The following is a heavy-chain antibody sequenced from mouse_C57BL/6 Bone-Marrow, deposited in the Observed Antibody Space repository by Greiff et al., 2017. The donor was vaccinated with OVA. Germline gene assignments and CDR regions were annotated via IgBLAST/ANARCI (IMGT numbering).Heavy chain of an antibody. V-gene: IGHV1-76*01. Sequence: VQLQQSGAELVRPGASVKLSCKASGYTFTDYYINWVKQRPGQGLEWIARIYPGSGNTYYNEKFKGKATLTAEKSSSTAYMQLSSLTSEDSAVYFGARRGTGYYATDYWGQGTSVTVSS. D-gene: IGHD4-1*01. CDR1: GYTFTDYY. CDR3: ARRGTGYYATDY. J-gene: IGHJ4*01. CDR2: IYPGSGNT.